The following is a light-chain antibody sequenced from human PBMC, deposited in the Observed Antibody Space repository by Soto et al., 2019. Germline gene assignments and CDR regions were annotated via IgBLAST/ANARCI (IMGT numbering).Light chain of an antibody. Sequence: QSALTQPASVSGSPGQSITISCTGTSSDVGSSNLVSWYQQHPGKAPKLMIYEGVKRPSGVSNRFSGSKSGNTASLTISGLQVEDEGDYYCCSYAGSSTWVSGGGTKVTVL. V-gene: IGLV2-23*01. J-gene: IGLJ3*02. CDR2: EGV. CDR1: SSDVGSSNL. CDR3: CSYAGSSTWV.